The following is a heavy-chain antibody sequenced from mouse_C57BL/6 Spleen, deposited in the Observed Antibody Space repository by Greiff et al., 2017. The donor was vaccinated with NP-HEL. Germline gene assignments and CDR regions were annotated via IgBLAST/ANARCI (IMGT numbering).Heavy chain of an antibody. V-gene: IGHV2-6-1*01. CDR2: IWSDGST. CDR1: GFSLTSYG. CDR3: ARHYYYGSSPYYAMDY. D-gene: IGHD1-1*01. Sequence: VQVVESGPGLVAPSQSLSITCTVSGFSLTSYGVHWVRQPPGKGLEWLVVIWSDGSTTYNSALKSRLSISKDNSKSQVFLKMNSLQTDDTAMYYCARHYYYGSSPYYAMDYWGQGTSVTVSS. J-gene: IGHJ4*01.